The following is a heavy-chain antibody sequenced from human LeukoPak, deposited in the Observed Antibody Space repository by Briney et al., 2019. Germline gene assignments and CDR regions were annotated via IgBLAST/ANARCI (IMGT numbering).Heavy chain of an antibody. Sequence: WASVKVSCKASGGTFSSYTISWVRQAPGQGLEWMGRIIPILGIANYAQKSQGRVTITADKSTSTAYMELSSLRSEDTAVYYCASTVDYYGSGRLTTPNNWFDPWGQGTLVTVSS. J-gene: IGHJ5*02. V-gene: IGHV1-69*02. CDR1: GGTFSSYT. CDR2: IIPILGIA. D-gene: IGHD3-10*01. CDR3: ASTVDYYGSGRLTTPNNWFDP.